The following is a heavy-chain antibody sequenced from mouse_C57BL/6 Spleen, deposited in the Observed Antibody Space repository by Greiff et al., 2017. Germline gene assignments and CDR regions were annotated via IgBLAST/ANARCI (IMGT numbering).Heavy chain of an antibody. CDR1: GYAFSSSW. V-gene: IGHV1-82*01. D-gene: IGHD1-2*01. CDR2: IYPGDGDT. J-gene: IGHJ2*01. Sequence: VKLQESGPELVKPGASVKISCKASGYAFSSSWMNWVKQRPGKGLEWIGRIYPGDGDTNYNGKFKGKATLTADKSSSTAYMQLSSLTSEDSAVYFCAREGDTTAYYFDYWGQGTTLTVSS. CDR3: AREGDTTAYYFDY.